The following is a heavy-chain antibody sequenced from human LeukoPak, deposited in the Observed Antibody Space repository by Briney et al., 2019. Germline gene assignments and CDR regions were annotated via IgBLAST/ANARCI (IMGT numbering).Heavy chain of an antibody. V-gene: IGHV1-2*02. CDR1: GYTFTGYY. D-gene: IGHD4-23*01. J-gene: IGHJ4*02. CDR2: INPNSGGT. CDR3: ARFVDYGGNSVLYYFDY. Sequence: ASAKVSCKASGYTFTGYYMHWVRQAPGQGLEWMGWINPNSGGTNYAQKFQGRVTMTRDTSISTAYMELSRLRSDDTAVYYCARFVDYGGNSVLYYFDYWGQGTLVTVSS.